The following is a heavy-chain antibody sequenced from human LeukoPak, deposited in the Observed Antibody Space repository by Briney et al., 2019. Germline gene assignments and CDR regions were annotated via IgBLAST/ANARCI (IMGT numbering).Heavy chain of an antibody. D-gene: IGHD6-13*01. Sequence: ASVKVSCKASGYTFTSYDINWVRQATGQGLEWMGWMNPNSGNTGYAQKFQGRVTITRSTSISTAYMELSSLRSDDTAVYYCARVIGIAAARWFDPWGQGTLVTVSS. CDR3: ARVIGIAAARWFDP. V-gene: IGHV1-8*03. CDR2: MNPNSGNT. CDR1: GYTFTSYD. J-gene: IGHJ5*02.